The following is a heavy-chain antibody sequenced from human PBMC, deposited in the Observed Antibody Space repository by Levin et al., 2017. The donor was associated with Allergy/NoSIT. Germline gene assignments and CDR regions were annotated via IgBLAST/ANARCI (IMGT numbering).Heavy chain of an antibody. CDR3: TTDRVNSSSTFDP. CDR1: GFTFSNAW. Sequence: GESLKISCAASGFTFSNAWMSWVRQAPGKGLEWVGRIKSKTDGGTTDYAAPVKGRFTISRDDSKNTLYLQMNSLKTEDTAVYYCTTDRVNSSSTFDPWGQGTLVTVSS. D-gene: IGHD6-13*01. CDR2: IKSKTDGGTT. J-gene: IGHJ5*02. V-gene: IGHV3-15*01.